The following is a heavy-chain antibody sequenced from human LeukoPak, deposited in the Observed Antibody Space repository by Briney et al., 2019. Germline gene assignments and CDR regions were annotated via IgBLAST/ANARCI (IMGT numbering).Heavy chain of an antibody. CDR3: ARDSGATGEVKFDP. Sequence: SETLSLTCTVSGGSISSYYWSWIRQPAGKGLEWIGRIYSSGSTDYNPSLKSRVTMSVDTSKNKFSLKLSSVTAADTAVYYCARDSGATGEVKFDPWGQGTLVTVSS. D-gene: IGHD3-16*01. CDR1: GGSISSYY. J-gene: IGHJ5*02. CDR2: IYSSGST. V-gene: IGHV4-4*07.